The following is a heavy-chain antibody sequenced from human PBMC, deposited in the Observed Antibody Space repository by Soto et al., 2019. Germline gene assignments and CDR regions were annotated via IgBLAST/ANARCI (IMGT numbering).Heavy chain of an antibody. CDR2: ISSSSSYI. Sequence: EVQLVESGGGLVKPGGSLRLSCAASGFTFSSYSMNWVRQAPGKGLEWVSSISSSSSYIYYADSVKGRFTISRDNAKNSLYVQMNSLRAEDTAVYYCARSDYGDYEVFGWFDPWGQGTLVTVSP. J-gene: IGHJ5*02. D-gene: IGHD4-17*01. V-gene: IGHV3-21*01. CDR3: ARSDYGDYEVFGWFDP. CDR1: GFTFSSYS.